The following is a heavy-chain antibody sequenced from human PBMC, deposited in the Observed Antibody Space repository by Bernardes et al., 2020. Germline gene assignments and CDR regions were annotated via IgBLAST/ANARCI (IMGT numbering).Heavy chain of an antibody. CDR3: ARGLRVRGLNGWFDP. CDR2: LYYSGST. V-gene: IGHV4-59*01. J-gene: IGHJ5*02. Sequence: SETLSLTCTVSGGSISSSYWSWIRQHPGPGLAWIGYLYYSGSTHYNPSLKSRVTISVDTSKNQFSLKLSSVTAADTAVYYCARGLRVRGLNGWFDPWGQGTLVTVSS. CDR1: GGSISSSY. D-gene: IGHD3-10*01.